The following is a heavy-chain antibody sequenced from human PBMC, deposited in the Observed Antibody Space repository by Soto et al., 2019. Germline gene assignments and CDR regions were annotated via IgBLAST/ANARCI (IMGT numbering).Heavy chain of an antibody. D-gene: IGHD5-12*01. V-gene: IGHV4-30-2*01. Sequence: QLQLQESGSGLVKPSQTLSLTCAVSGGSISSGGYSWSWIRQPPGKGLEWIGYIYHSGSTYYNPSLKSRVTIAVDTSKNQFSLKLSSVTAADTAVSYCAAGGGLPRYYWGQGTLVTVSS. J-gene: IGHJ4*02. CDR2: IYHSGST. CDR1: GGSISSGGYS. CDR3: AAGGGLPRYY.